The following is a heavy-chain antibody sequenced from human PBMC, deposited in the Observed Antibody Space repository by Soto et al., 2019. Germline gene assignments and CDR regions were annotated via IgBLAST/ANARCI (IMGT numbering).Heavy chain of an antibody. D-gene: IGHD3-10*01. Sequence: SETLSLTCAVSGGSISSGGYSWSWIRQPPGKGLEWIGYIYYSGSTNYNPSLKSRVTISVDTSKNQFSLKLSSVTAADTAVYYCARGVRGKYFQHWGQGTLVTVSS. CDR3: ARGVRGKYFQH. CDR1: GGSISSGGYS. V-gene: IGHV4-61*08. J-gene: IGHJ1*01. CDR2: IYYSGST.